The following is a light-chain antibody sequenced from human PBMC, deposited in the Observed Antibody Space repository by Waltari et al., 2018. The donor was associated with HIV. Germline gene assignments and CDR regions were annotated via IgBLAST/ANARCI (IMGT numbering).Light chain of an antibody. CDR3: SSFTSTSSYV. J-gene: IGLJ1*01. V-gene: IGLV2-14*01. CDR2: EVS. Sequence: QSALTQPASVSGSPGQSITISFPGTSSDVGGYNPVSWYQQHPGKAPKLMIFEVSNRPSGVSHRFSGSKSGNTASLTISGLQAEDEADYYCSSFTSTSSYVFGTGTKVTVL. CDR1: SSDVGGYNP.